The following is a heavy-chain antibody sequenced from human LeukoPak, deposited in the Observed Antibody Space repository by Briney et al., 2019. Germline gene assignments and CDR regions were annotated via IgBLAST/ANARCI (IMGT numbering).Heavy chain of an antibody. Sequence: ASVKVSCKASGGTCSSYAISWVRQAPGQGLEWMGGIIPIFGTANYAQKFQGRVTITADESTSTAYMELSSLRSEDTAVYYCASSRSGYGGSPFDYWGQGTLVTVSS. CDR3: ASSRSGYGGSPFDY. J-gene: IGHJ4*02. D-gene: IGHD4-23*01. CDR1: GGTCSSYA. CDR2: IIPIFGTA. V-gene: IGHV1-69*13.